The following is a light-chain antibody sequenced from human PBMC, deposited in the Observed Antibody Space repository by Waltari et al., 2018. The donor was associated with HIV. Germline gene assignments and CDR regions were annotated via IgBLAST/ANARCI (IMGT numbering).Light chain of an antibody. V-gene: IGLV2-8*01. CDR1: SIDVGAHTS. CDR2: EVH. J-gene: IGLJ2*01. CDR3: SSYAGSAVV. Sequence: QSALTQPPSASGSRVQSVTISCTGTSIDVGAHTSVSWYQQYPGMAPKLIIYEVHTRPSGVPYRFSGSKSGNTASLTVSGLQAEDEADFYCSSYAGSAVVFGGGAKLTVL.